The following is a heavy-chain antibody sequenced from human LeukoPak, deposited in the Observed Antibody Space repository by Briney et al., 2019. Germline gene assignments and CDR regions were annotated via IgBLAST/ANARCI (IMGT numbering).Heavy chain of an antibody. CDR3: ARQGGVGYVNAFDI. CDR1: GGSISSYY. J-gene: IGHJ3*02. Sequence: PSGTLSLTCTVSGGSISSYYWSWIRQPPGKGLEWIGCIYYSGSTNYNPSLKSRVTISVDTSKNQFSLKLSSVTAADTAVYYCARQGGVGYVNAFDIWGQGTMVTVSS. D-gene: IGHD3-16*01. CDR2: IYYSGST. V-gene: IGHV4-59*08.